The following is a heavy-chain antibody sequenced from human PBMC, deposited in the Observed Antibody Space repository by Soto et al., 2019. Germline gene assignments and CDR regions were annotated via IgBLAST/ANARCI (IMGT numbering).Heavy chain of an antibody. V-gene: IGHV6-1*01. CDR1: GDSVSSNSAA. Sequence: SQTLSLTCAISGDSVSSNSAAWKWIRQSPSRGLEWLGRTYYRSKWYNDYAVSVKSRISVNPDTSKNQFSLQLNSVTPEDTAVYYCARAGIHSSSWIFDYWGQGALVTVSS. D-gene: IGHD6-13*01. J-gene: IGHJ4*02. CDR2: TYYRSKWYN. CDR3: ARAGIHSSSWIFDY.